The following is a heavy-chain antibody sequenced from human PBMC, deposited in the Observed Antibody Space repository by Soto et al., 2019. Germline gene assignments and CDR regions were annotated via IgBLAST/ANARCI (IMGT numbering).Heavy chain of an antibody. J-gene: IGHJ6*03. CDR2: IYYSGST. CDR1: GGSISSYY. D-gene: IGHD3-16*01. V-gene: IGHV4-59*01. Sequence: PSETLSLTCTVSGGSISSYYWSWIRQPPGKGLEWIGYIYYSGSTNYNPSLKSRVTISVDTSKNQFSLKLSSVTAADTAVYYCARSVGGTNTPHDYYYYMDVWSKGTTVTIT. CDR3: ARSVGGTNTPHDYYYYMDV.